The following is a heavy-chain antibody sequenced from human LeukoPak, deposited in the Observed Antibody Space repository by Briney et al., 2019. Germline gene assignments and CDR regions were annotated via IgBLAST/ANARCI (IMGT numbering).Heavy chain of an antibody. V-gene: IGHV3-15*01. CDR1: GFTFSNAW. CDR2: IKSKTDGGTT. Sequence: GGSLRLSCAASGFTFSNAWMSWVRQAPGKGLEWVGRIKSKTDGGTTDYAAPVKGRFTISRDDSKNTLYLQMNSLRAEDTAVYYCAKKMTITGWLYYFDYWGQGTLVTVSS. CDR3: AKKMTITGWLYYFDY. D-gene: IGHD5-24*01. J-gene: IGHJ4*02.